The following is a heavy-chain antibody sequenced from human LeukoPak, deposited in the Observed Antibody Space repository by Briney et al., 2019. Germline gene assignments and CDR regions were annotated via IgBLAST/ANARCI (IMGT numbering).Heavy chain of an antibody. CDR2: INPSGGST. Sequence: GASVKVSCKASGYTFTSYDINWVRQAPGQGLEWMGIINPSGGSTSYAQKFQGRVTMTRDTSTSTVYMELSSLRSEDTAVYYCARVGSADISDYWGQGTLVTVSS. CDR3: ARVGSADISDY. J-gene: IGHJ4*02. D-gene: IGHD2-15*01. CDR1: GYTFTSYD. V-gene: IGHV1-46*01.